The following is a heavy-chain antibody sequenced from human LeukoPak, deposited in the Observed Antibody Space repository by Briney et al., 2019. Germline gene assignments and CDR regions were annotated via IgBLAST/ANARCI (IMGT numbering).Heavy chain of an antibody. J-gene: IGHJ6*03. CDR1: GGSFSGYY. V-gene: IGHV4-34*01. Sequence: PSETLSLTCAVYGGSFSGYYWSWIRQPPGKGLEWIGEINHSGSTNYNPSLKSRVTISVDTSKNQFSLKLSSVTAADTAVYYCARGRRIQLWSRPDYYMDVWGKGTTDTVSS. CDR3: ARGRRIQLWSRPDYYMDV. CDR2: INHSGST. D-gene: IGHD5-18*01.